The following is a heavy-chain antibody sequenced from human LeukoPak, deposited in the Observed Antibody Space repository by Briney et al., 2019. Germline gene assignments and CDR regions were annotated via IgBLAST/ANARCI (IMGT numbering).Heavy chain of an antibody. CDR3: ATGRGYSYGFDY. CDR1: GYTFTGYY. CDR2: IYPSSGGT. D-gene: IGHD5-18*01. Sequence: ASVKVSCKASGYTFTGYYMHWVRQAPGQGLEWMGWIYPSSGGTNYAQKFQGRVTVTGDTSISTAYMQLSRLRSDDTAVYYCATGRGYSYGFDYWGQGTLVTVSS. V-gene: IGHV1-2*02. J-gene: IGHJ4*02.